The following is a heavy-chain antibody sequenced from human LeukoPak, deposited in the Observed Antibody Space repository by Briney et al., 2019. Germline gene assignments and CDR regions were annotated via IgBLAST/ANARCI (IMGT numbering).Heavy chain of an antibody. D-gene: IGHD6-13*01. CDR3: AIFPVGIAAAGTLY. CDR1: GYSISSGYY. J-gene: IGHJ4*02. CDR2: IYHSGST. Sequence: SETLSLTCTVSGYSISSGYYWGWIRQPPGKGLEWIGSIYHSGSTNYNPSLKSRVTISVDTSKNQFSLKLSSVTATDTAVYYCAIFPVGIAAAGTLYWGQGTLVTVSS. V-gene: IGHV4-38-2*02.